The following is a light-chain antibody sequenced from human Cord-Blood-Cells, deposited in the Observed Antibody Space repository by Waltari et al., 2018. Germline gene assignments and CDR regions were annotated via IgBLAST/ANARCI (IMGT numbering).Light chain of an antibody. J-gene: IGKJ3*01. Sequence: DIQLTQSPPSLSASVGYRVTILGRASQSISSYLNWYQQKPGKAPKLLIYAASSLQSGVPSRFSGSGSGTDFTLTISSLQPEDFATYYCQQSYSTPPFTFGPGTKVDIK. CDR1: QSISSY. V-gene: IGKV1-39*01. CDR2: AAS. CDR3: QQSYSTPPFT.